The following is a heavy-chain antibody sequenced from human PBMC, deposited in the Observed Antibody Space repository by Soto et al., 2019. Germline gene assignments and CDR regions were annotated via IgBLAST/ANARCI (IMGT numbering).Heavy chain of an antibody. D-gene: IGHD3-22*01. CDR2: IYYSGST. CDR3: AREIVRSYYDSSGTNWFDP. J-gene: IGHJ5*02. CDR1: GGSISSGGYY. V-gene: IGHV4-31*03. Sequence: LSLTCTVSGGSISSGGYYWSWIRQHPGKGLEWIGYIYYSGSTYYNPSLKSRVTISVDTSKNQFSLKLSSVTAADTAVYYCAREIVRSYYDSSGTNWFDPWGQGTLVTVSS.